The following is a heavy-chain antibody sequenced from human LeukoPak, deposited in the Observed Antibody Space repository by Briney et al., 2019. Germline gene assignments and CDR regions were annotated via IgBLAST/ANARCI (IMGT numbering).Heavy chain of an antibody. D-gene: IGHD4-11*01. CDR1: GGSIRSYY. V-gene: IGHV4-4*07. J-gene: IGHJ4*02. CDR3: ARDMATVTTGFDY. CDR2: IYTSGST. Sequence: SETLSLTCTVSGGSIRSYYWSWIRQPAGKGLEWIGRIYTSGSTNYNPSLKSRVTMSVDTSKNQFSLKLSSVTAADTAVYYCARDMATVTTGFDYWGQGTLVTVSS.